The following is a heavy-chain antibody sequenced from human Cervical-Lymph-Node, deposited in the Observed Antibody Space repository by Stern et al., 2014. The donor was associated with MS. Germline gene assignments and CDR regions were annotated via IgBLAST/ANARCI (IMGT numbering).Heavy chain of an antibody. J-gene: IGHJ2*01. CDR2: INYSGRT. CDR1: GDSISSGGYY. CDR3: ARATLGGLDWYFDL. Sequence: VQLVESGPGLVKPSQTLSLTCTVSGDSISSGGYYWSWIRQHPGKGLEWIGYINYSGRTYYKPSLKSRVTISVDTSKNTFSLKLPSVTAADTAVYYCARATLGGLDWYFDLWGRGTLVTASS. V-gene: IGHV4-31*03. D-gene: IGHD3-16*01.